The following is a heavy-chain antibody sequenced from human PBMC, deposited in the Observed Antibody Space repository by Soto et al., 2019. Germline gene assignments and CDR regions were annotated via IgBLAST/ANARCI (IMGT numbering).Heavy chain of an antibody. CDR2: IKQDGSEK. J-gene: IGHJ6*03. CDR1: GFTFSSYW. D-gene: IGHD3-16*01. Sequence: GGSLRLSCAASGFTFSSYWMSWVRQAPGKGLEWVANIKQDGSEKYYVDSVKGRFTISRDNAKNSLYLQMNSLRAEDTAVYYCARARVADYDYIWGSYYYYYYMDVWGKGTTVTVSS. V-gene: IGHV3-7*01. CDR3: ARARVADYDYIWGSYYYYYYMDV.